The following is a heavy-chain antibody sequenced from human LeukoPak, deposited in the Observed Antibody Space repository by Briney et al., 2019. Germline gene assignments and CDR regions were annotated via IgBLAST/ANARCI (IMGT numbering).Heavy chain of an antibody. CDR1: GGTFSSYA. Sequence: ASVKVSCKASGGTFSSYAISWVRQAPGQGLEWMGGIIPIFGTANYAQKFQGRVTITADESTSTAYMELSRLRSDDTAVYYCAREQKYYGSSGYYWGNWFDPWGQGTLVTVSS. CDR3: AREQKYYGSSGYYWGNWFDP. J-gene: IGHJ5*02. D-gene: IGHD3-22*01. CDR2: IIPIFGTA. V-gene: IGHV1-69*01.